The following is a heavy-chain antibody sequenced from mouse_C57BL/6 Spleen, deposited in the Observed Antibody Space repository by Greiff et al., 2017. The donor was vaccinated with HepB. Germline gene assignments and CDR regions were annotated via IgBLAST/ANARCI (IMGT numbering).Heavy chain of an antibody. CDR2: IYPSDSET. D-gene: IGHD1-1*01. CDR3: ESLYYYGGGPDV. V-gene: IGHV1-61*01. Sequence: QVQLQQPGAELVRPGSSVKLSCKASGYTFTSYWMDWVKQRPGQGLEWIGNIYPSDSETHYNQKFKDKATLTVDKSSSTAYMQLSSLTSEDSAVYYCESLYYYGGGPDVWGTGTTVTVSS. J-gene: IGHJ1*03. CDR1: GYTFTSYW.